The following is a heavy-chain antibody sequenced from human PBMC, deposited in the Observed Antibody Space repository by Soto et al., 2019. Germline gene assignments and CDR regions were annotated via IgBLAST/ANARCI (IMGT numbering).Heavy chain of an antibody. CDR1: GGSISSGGYS. CDR3: ARGHDYGGNYWFDP. CDR2: IYHSGST. J-gene: IGHJ5*02. D-gene: IGHD4-17*01. V-gene: IGHV4-30-2*01. Sequence: SETLSLTCAVSGGSISSGGYSWSWIRHPPGKGLEWIGYIYHSGSTYYNPSLKSRVTISVDRSKNQFSLKLSSVTAADTAVYYCARGHDYGGNYWFDPWGQGTLVTVSS.